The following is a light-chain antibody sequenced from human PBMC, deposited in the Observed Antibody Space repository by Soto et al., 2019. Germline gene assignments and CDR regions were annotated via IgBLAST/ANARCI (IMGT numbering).Light chain of an antibody. CDR1: NSNIGTHT. V-gene: IGLV1-44*01. J-gene: IGLJ2*01. Sequence: QSVLTQPPSASGTPGQRVTISCSGSNSNIGTHTVTWHQQLPGTAPKLLIYDNNQRPSGVPDRFSGSKSGTSASLAISGLQSDDEADYYCAACDDSLNGVVFGGGTKVTVL. CDR2: DNN. CDR3: AACDDSLNGVV.